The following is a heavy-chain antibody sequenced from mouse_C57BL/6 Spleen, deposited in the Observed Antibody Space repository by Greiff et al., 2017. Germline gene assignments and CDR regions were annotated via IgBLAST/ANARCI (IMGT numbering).Heavy chain of an antibody. J-gene: IGHJ2*01. CDR2: IDPSDSYT. Sequence: QVQLKQPGAELVKPGASVKLSCKASGYTFTSYWMQWVKQRPGQGLEWIGEIDPSDSYTNYNQKFKGKATLTVDTSSSTAYMQLSSLTSEDSAVYYCAKHYGSSSLDYWGQGTTLTVSS. CDR1: GYTFTSYW. D-gene: IGHD1-1*01. V-gene: IGHV1-50*01. CDR3: AKHYGSSSLDY.